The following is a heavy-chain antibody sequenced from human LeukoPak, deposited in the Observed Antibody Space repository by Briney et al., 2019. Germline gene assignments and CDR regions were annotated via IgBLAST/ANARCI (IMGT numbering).Heavy chain of an antibody. J-gene: IGHJ4*02. CDR2: IYYSGST. D-gene: IGHD3-22*01. Sequence: SETLSLTCTVSGGSISSRSYYWGWIRQPPGKGLEWIGSIYYSGSTYYNPSLKSRVTISVDTSKNQFSLKLSSVTAADTAVYYCARLGYYDSSGYDYWGQGTLVTVSS. CDR1: GGSISSRSYY. CDR3: ARLGYYDSSGYDY. V-gene: IGHV4-39*01.